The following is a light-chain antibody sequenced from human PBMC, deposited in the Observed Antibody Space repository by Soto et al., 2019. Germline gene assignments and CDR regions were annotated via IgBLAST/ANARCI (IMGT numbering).Light chain of an antibody. CDR1: QSVSSSY. CDR3: QQYASSPHFT. V-gene: IGKV3-20*01. J-gene: IGKJ3*01. CDR2: GAS. Sequence: EIVLTQSPGTLSLCPGERATLSCRASQSVSSSYLAWYQQKPGQAPRLLIYGASSRATGIPDRFSGSGSGTDFTLTISRLEPEDFAVYYCQQYASSPHFTFGPWTKVDIK.